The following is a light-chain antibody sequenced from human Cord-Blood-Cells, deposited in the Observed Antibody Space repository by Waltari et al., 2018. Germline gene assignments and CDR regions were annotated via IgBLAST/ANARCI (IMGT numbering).Light chain of an antibody. J-gene: IGLJ2*01. CDR3: SSYTSSSTVV. V-gene: IGLV2-14*03. Sequence: QSALTQPASVSGSPGQSITISCTGTSSDVGGYNYVSWYQQHPGKAPKLMIYDVSNRPSGVSKRFSGSKPGNTASLTISGLQAEDKADYYCSSYTSSSTVVFGGGTKLTVL. CDR2: DVS. CDR1: SSDVGGYNY.